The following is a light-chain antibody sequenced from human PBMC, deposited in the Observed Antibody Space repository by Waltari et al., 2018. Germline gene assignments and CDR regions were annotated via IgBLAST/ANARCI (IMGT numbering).Light chain of an antibody. J-gene: IGKJ4*01. Sequence: DIVMTQSPSSMSASVGERFTFTCRASEDIGTYLSWYQQKPGEAPQLLISAASILQSGVPSRFSGSGSGTDFTLTISSLLPEDFATYFCQQADSFPLTFGGGTKVEVK. V-gene: IGKV1-12*01. CDR1: EDIGTY. CDR2: AAS. CDR3: QQADSFPLT.